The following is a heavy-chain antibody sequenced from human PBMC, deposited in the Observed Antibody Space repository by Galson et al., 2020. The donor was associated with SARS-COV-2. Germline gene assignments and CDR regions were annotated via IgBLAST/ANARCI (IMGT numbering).Heavy chain of an antibody. D-gene: IGHD3-3*01. CDR1: GFTFSSYS. CDR2: ISSSSSYI. CDR3: ATNMGGNSARLVS. Sequence: GESLKISCAASGFTFSSYSMNWVRQAPGKGLEWVSSISSSSSYIYYADSVKGRFTISRDNAKNTLYLQMNSLRAEDTAIYYCATNMGGNSARLVSWGQGTLVVVSS. V-gene: IGHV3-21*04. J-gene: IGHJ5*02.